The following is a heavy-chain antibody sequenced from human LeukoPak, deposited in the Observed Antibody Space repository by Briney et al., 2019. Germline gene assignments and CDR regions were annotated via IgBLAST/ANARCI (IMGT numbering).Heavy chain of an antibody. D-gene: IGHD2-21*02. Sequence: GGSLRLSCAASGFTFSSYVIHWVRQAPGRGLEWVAVISYDGSSKYYADSVKGRFTISRDNSKNTLYLQMNSLRAEDTAVYYCARDHIVVVTAPDYYYYGMDVWGQGTTVTVSS. J-gene: IGHJ6*02. CDR3: ARDHIVVVTAPDYYYYGMDV. CDR2: ISYDGSSK. CDR1: GFTFSSYV. V-gene: IGHV3-30-3*01.